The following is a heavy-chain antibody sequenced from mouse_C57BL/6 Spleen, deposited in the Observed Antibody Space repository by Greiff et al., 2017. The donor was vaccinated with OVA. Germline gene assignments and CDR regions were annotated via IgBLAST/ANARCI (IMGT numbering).Heavy chain of an antibody. Sequence: VHLVESGAELARPGASVKLSCKASGYTFTSYGISWVKQRTGQGLEWIGEIYPRSGNTYYNEKFKGKATLTADKSSSTAYMELRSLTSEDSAVYFCARSGFDPVERAWFAYWGQGTLVTVSA. V-gene: IGHV1-81*01. D-gene: IGHD1-1*01. J-gene: IGHJ3*01. CDR2: IYPRSGNT. CDR3: ARSGFDPVERAWFAY. CDR1: GYTFTSYG.